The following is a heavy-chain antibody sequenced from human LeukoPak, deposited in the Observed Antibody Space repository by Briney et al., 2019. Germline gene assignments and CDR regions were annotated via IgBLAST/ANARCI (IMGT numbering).Heavy chain of an antibody. V-gene: IGHV3-30-3*01. D-gene: IGHD3-10*01. CDR1: GFTFSSYA. CDR3: ARDSEVNAFDI. Sequence: GGSLRLSCAASGFTFSSYAMHWVRQAPGKGLEWVAVISYDGSNKYYADSVKGRFTISRDNSKNTLYLQMNSLRAEGTAVYYCARDSEVNAFDIWGQGTMVTVSS. J-gene: IGHJ3*02. CDR2: ISYDGSNK.